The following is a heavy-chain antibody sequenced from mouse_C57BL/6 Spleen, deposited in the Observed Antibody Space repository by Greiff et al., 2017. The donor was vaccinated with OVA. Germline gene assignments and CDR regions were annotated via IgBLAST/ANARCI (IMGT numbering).Heavy chain of an antibody. Sequence: QVQLKQSGAELARPGASVKLSCKASGYTFTSYGISWVKQRTGQGLEWIGEIYPRSGNTYYNEKFKGKATLTADKSSSQAYMELRSLTSEDSAVYFCARRGVYYDYDDAMDYWGQGTSVTVSS. CDR1: GYTFTSYG. D-gene: IGHD2-4*01. J-gene: IGHJ4*01. CDR3: ARRGVYYDYDDAMDY. CDR2: IYPRSGNT. V-gene: IGHV1-81*01.